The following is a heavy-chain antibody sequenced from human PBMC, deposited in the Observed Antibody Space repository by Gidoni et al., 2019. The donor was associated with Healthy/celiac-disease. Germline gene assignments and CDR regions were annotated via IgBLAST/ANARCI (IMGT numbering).Heavy chain of an antibody. CDR1: AGSISSGGDY. Sequence: QVQLQESGPALLKPSETLSRTCPVSAGSISSGGDYWSGSRQHPGKGLEWIGYIYYSGSTYYNPSLKSRVTISVDTSKNQFSLKLSSVTAADTAVYYCARDLLRGAFDIWGQGTMVTVSS. CDR3: ARDLLRGAFDI. CDR2: IYYSGST. D-gene: IGHD3-3*01. J-gene: IGHJ3*02. V-gene: IGHV4-31*03.